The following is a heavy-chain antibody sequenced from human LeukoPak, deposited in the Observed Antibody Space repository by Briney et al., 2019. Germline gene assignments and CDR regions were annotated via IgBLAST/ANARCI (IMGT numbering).Heavy chain of an antibody. J-gene: IGHJ5*02. CDR2: INPNNPAT. Sequence: ASVKVSCKASGYTFNHNYLHWVRQAPGQGLEWMGWINPNNPATHSSHKFQGRVSMTSDSSISTVYLEVNRLKPDDTAVYFCARVRDYSNSPFNWFDAWGQGTLVIVSS. CDR3: ARVRDYSNSPFNWFDA. V-gene: IGHV1-2*07. CDR1: GYTFNHNY. D-gene: IGHD6-6*01.